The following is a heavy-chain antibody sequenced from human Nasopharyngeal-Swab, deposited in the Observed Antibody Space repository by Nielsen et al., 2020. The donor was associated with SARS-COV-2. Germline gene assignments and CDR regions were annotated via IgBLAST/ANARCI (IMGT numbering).Heavy chain of an antibody. CDR1: GDRVSRSSAA. D-gene: IGHD4-17*01. CDR3: ARARGAYGDYYYYYYTDV. Sequence: SPTLSLTCAISGDRVSRSSAAWHWLRQSPSRGLGWLGRTYYRSKWYTDYAVSVKSRITINPDTSKNQFSLHLHSVTPEDTAVYYCARARGAYGDYYYYYYTDVWGKGTTVTVSS. V-gene: IGHV6-1*01. CDR2: TYYRSKWYT. J-gene: IGHJ6*03.